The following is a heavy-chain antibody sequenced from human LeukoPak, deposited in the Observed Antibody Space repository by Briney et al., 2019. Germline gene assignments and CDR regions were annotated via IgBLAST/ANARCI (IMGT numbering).Heavy chain of an antibody. CDR3: ARGRIFDY. CDR1: CGSISSSSYY. CDR2: IYYSGST. V-gene: IGHV4-39*07. J-gene: IGHJ4*02. Sequence: PSETLSLTCTVSCGSISSSSYYWDWIRQPPGKGLEWIGSIYYSGSTYFNPSLKSRVTISVGTSKNQFSLKLSSVTAADTAVYYCARGRIFDYWGQGTLVTVSS. D-gene: IGHD2/OR15-2a*01.